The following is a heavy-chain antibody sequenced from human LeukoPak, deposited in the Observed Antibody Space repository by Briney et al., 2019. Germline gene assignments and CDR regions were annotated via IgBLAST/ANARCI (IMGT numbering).Heavy chain of an antibody. CDR3: ARVRYYYDSSGYYQGSDY. J-gene: IGHJ4*02. CDR1: GYTFTSYG. CDR2: ISAYNGNT. V-gene: IGHV1-18*01. Sequence: ASVKVSCKASGYTFTSYGISWVRQAPGQGLEWMGWISAYNGNTNYAQKLQGRVTMTTDTSTSTAYMELRSLRSDDTAVYYCARVRYYYDSSGYYQGSDYWGQGTLVTVSS. D-gene: IGHD3-22*01.